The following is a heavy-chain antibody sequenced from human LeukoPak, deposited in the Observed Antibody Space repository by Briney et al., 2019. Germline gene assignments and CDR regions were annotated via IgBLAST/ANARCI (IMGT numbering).Heavy chain of an antibody. J-gene: IGHJ4*02. CDR1: GGSFSGYY. D-gene: IGHD4-17*01. V-gene: IGHV4-34*01. CDR2: INHSGST. CDR3: ARGPRVYGGNSELDY. Sequence: SETLSLTCAVYGGSFSGYYWSWIRQPPGKGLEWIGEINHSGSTNYNPSLKSRVTISVDTSKNQFSLKLSSVTAAGTAVYYCARGPRVYGGNSELDYWGQGTLVTVSS.